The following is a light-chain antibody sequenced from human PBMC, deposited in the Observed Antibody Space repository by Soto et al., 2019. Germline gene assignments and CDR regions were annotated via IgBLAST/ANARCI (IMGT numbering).Light chain of an antibody. V-gene: IGLV2-14*01. CDR2: EVN. CDR1: SSDVGGYNY. Sequence: QSALTQPASVSGSPGQSITISCTGTSSDVGGYNYISWYQQHPGKVPKLLIYEVNNRPSGVSNRFYGSKSGNTASLTISGLQAEDEADYYCSSFTTSGTRIFGGGTKLTVL. J-gene: IGLJ2*01. CDR3: SSFTTSGTRI.